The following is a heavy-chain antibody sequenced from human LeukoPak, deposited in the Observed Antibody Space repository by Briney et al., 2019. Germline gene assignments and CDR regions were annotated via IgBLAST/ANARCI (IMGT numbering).Heavy chain of an antibody. J-gene: IGHJ4*02. V-gene: IGHV3-7*01. CDR3: ARELRTFDS. Sequence: GWSLRLSCAASGLTSSSYWMTWVRQAPGKGLEGVANIKHNGDELNYVDSVEDRFTISRDNAKNSLYLHMPSLRAEDTAVYYCARELRTFDSWGQGTLVSVSS. CDR1: GLTSSSYW. CDR2: IKHNGDEL. D-gene: IGHD3-16*01.